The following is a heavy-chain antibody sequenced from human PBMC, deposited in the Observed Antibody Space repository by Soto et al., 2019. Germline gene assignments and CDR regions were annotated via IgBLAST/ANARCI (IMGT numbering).Heavy chain of an antibody. CDR3: AKGGEFGAAAGTVRYFQY. CDR1: GFTFDDYA. CDR2: ISWNSGSI. V-gene: IGHV3-9*01. Sequence: EVQLVESGGGLVQPGRSLRLSCAASGFTFDDYAMHWVRQAPGKGLEWVSGISWNSGSIGYADSVKGRFTISRDNAKNSLSLQMSSLRAVDTALYYCAKGGEFGAAAGTVRYFQYWGQGTLVTVSS. J-gene: IGHJ1*01. D-gene: IGHD6-13*01.